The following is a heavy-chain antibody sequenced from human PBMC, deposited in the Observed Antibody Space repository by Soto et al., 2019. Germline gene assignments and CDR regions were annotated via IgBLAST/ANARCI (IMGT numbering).Heavy chain of an antibody. V-gene: IGHV3-33*01. J-gene: IGHJ6*02. CDR3: ARRQISPPTRGAASARGGMDV. Sequence: QVQLVESGGGVVQPGRSLRLSCAASGFTFNNYGMHWVRQAPGKGLEWEAVIWNDGNGYYYANSVKGRFTISRDNSKNTLYLQMSSLRAEDTAVYYCARRQISPPTRGAASARGGMDVWGQGTTVTVSS. CDR1: GFTFNNYG. CDR2: IWNDGNGY. D-gene: IGHD6-13*01.